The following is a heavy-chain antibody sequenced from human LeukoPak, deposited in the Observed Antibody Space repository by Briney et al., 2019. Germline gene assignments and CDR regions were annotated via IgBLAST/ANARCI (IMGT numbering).Heavy chain of an antibody. Sequence: AGGSLRLSCAASGFTFSDYAMSWVRQAPGKGLEWVSYISSSSSTIYYADSVKGRFTISRDNAKNSLYLQLNSLRAEDTAVYYCARDVGEYCSSTNCYASHYWGQGTLVTVSS. D-gene: IGHD2-2*01. V-gene: IGHV3-48*01. CDR2: ISSSSSTI. J-gene: IGHJ4*02. CDR1: GFTFSDYA. CDR3: ARDVGEYCSSTNCYASHY.